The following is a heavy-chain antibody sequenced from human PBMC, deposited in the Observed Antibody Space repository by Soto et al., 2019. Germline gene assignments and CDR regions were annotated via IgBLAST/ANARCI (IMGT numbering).Heavy chain of an antibody. J-gene: IGHJ5*02. CDR2: VVPRLGTV. CDR3: ARPRTYDYDSDGYYGHQFDD. D-gene: IGHD3-22*01. CDR1: GGIFSRHA. V-gene: IGHV1-69*01. Sequence: QVQLVQSGAEVKTPGSSVKVSCKTSGGIFSRHAIDWVRQSPGQGREWMGGVVPRLGTVLSPQNFQGRVTLSSDALTNTTYLELTGLTFQATAVYYCARPRTYDYDSDGYYGHQFDDWGQGTLVTVSS.